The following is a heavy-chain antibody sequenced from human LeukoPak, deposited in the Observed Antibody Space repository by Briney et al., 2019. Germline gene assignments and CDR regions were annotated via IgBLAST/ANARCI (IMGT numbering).Heavy chain of an antibody. Sequence: LSGGSLRLSCAPSGFTFSSYSMNWVRQAPGKGLEWVSYISSTSTIYYADSVKGRFTISRDNAKNSLYLQMNSLRDEDTAVYYCARDAPYYDFWSGYYHGMDVWGQGTTVTVSS. J-gene: IGHJ6*02. V-gene: IGHV3-48*02. CDR3: ARDAPYYDFWSGYYHGMDV. CDR2: ISSTSTI. CDR1: GFTFSSYS. D-gene: IGHD3-3*01.